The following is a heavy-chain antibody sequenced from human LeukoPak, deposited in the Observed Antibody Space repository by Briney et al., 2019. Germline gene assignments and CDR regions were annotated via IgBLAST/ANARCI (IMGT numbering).Heavy chain of an antibody. CDR2: INPNSCAT. J-gene: IGHJ4*02. CDR3: ASSITMIVVVTPAPNFDY. V-gene: IGHV1-2*02. D-gene: IGHD3-22*01. CDR1: ASTLTEFS. Sequence: ASVNVSRKVSASTLTEFSMHWVRQAPGQGLERMGWINPNSCATNLAHKFQGRVTMTRYTSISTAYIELSRLRSDDTSVYYCASSITMIVVVTPAPNFDYWGQGTLLTASS.